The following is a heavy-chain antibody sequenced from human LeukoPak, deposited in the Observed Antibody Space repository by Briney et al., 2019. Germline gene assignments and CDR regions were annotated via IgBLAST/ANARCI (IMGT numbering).Heavy chain of an antibody. D-gene: IGHD3-9*01. CDR1: GFTFSSYS. J-gene: IGHJ3*02. V-gene: IGHV3-21*01. CDR2: ISSSSSYI. Sequence: PGGSLRLSCAASGFTFSSYSMNWVRQAPGKGLEWVSSISSSSSYIYYADSVKGRFTISRDNAKNSLYLQMNSLRAEDTAVYYCARAYYDILTGPELNAFDIWGQGTMVTVSS. CDR3: ARAYYDILTGPELNAFDI.